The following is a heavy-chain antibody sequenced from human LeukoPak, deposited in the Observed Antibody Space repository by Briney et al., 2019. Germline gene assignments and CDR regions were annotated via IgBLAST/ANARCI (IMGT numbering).Heavy chain of an antibody. CDR2: INHSGST. D-gene: IGHD3-16*01. J-gene: IGHJ4*02. CDR3: AREVPLPSGGFDY. CDR1: GGSFSGYY. V-gene: IGHV4-34*01. Sequence: PSETLSLTCAVYGGSFSGYYWSWIRQPPGKGLEWIGEINHSGSTNYNPSLKSRVTISVDTSKNQFSLKLSSVTAADTAVYYCAREVPLPSGGFDYWGQGTLVTVSS.